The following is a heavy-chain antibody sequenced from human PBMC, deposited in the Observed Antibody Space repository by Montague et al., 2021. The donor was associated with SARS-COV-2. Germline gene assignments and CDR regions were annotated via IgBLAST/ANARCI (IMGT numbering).Heavy chain of an antibody. CDR2: IYYSGST. Sequence: TLSLTCTVSGGSISSGGYYWSWIRQHPGKGLEWIGYIYYSGSTYYNPSLKSRVTISVDTSKTQFSLKLSSVTAADMAVYYCARARITMLVVVNAFDIWGQGTMVTVSS. V-gene: IGHV4-31*03. D-gene: IGHD3-22*01. CDR3: ARARITMLVVVNAFDI. CDR1: GGSISSGGYY. J-gene: IGHJ3*02.